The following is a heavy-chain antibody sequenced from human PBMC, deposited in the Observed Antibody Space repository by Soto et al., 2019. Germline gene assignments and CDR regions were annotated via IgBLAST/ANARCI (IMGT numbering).Heavy chain of an antibody. Sequence: GGSLRLSCAASGFTFSSYSMNWVRQAPGKGLEWVSSISSSSYIYYADSVKGRFTISRDNAENSLYLQMNSLRAEDTAVYYCARDLSRNYYGSGSYYAFDIWGQGTMVTVSS. CDR2: ISSSSYI. CDR3: ARDLSRNYYGSGSYYAFDI. CDR1: GFTFSSYS. J-gene: IGHJ3*02. V-gene: IGHV3-21*01. D-gene: IGHD3-10*01.